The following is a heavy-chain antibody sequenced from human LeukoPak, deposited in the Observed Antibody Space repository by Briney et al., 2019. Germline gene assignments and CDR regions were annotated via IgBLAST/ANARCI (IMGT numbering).Heavy chain of an antibody. CDR1: GFTFSSYS. V-gene: IGHV3-21*01. J-gene: IGHJ4*02. D-gene: IGHD2-21*02. Sequence: SGGSLRLSCAASGFTFSSYSMHWVRQAPGKGLEWVSSISSSSSYIYYADSVKGRFTISRDNAKNSLYLQMNSLRAEDTAVYYCARPAYCGGNCYYFPDYWGQGTLVTVSS. CDR2: ISSSSSYI. CDR3: ARPAYCGGNCYYFPDY.